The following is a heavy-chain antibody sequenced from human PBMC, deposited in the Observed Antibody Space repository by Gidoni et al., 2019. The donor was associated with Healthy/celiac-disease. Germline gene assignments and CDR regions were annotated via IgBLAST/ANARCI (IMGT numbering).Heavy chain of an antibody. D-gene: IGHD3-9*01. CDR3: ATITLRYPGRW. CDR1: GFTFSSYA. Sequence: EVQLLESGGGLVQPGGSLRPSCAASGFTFSSYAMSWVRQAPVKGLEWVSAISGSGGSTYYADSVKGRFTISRDNSKNTLYLQMNSLRAEDTAVYYCATITLRYPGRWWGQGTLVTVSS. V-gene: IGHV3-23*01. CDR2: ISGSGGST. J-gene: IGHJ4*02.